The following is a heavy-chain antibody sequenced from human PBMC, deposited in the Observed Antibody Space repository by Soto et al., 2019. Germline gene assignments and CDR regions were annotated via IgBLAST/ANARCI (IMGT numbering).Heavy chain of an antibody. CDR2: ISSNSATI. Sequence: EVQLVESGGGLGQPGRSLRLSCVASGFIADDYAMHWVRQAPGKGLEWVSGISSNSATINYADSVKGRFTISRDNAKNSLFLQMNSLRPEDTAFYYCVKDMKWGGMTTIHYFDSWGQGTLVTVSS. J-gene: IGHJ4*02. CDR3: VKDMKWGGMTTIHYFDS. V-gene: IGHV3-9*02. D-gene: IGHD4-17*01. CDR1: GFIADDYA.